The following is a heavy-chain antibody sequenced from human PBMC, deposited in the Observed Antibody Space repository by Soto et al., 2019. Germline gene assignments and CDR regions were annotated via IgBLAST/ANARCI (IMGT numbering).Heavy chain of an antibody. CDR1: GYTFTSYG. V-gene: IGHV1-24*01. D-gene: IGHD3-3*01. CDR2: INPEDAET. Sequence: ASVKVSCKASGYTFTSYGISWVRQAPGQGLEWMGGINPEDAETIYAQKFQGRVTMTEDTSTDTAYMELSSLRPEDSAVYFCTTGQRPIRFLEWLSRYYFDFWGQGTLVTVSS. CDR3: TTGQRPIRFLEWLSRYYFDF. J-gene: IGHJ4*02.